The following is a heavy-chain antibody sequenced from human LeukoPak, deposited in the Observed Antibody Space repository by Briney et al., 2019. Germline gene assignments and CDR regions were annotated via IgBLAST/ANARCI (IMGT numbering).Heavy chain of an antibody. V-gene: IGHV3-23*01. D-gene: IGHD3-16*02. CDR1: GFTFSSYA. CDR2: ISGSGGST. Sequence: GGSLRLSCAAPGFTFSSYAMSWVRQAPGKGLEWVSGISGSGGSTYYADSVKGRFTIPRDNSRNTLYLQMNSLRAEDTAIYYCAKLPAYDYVWGSYRHFDYWGQGTLVTVSS. CDR3: AKLPAYDYVWGSYRHFDY. J-gene: IGHJ4*02.